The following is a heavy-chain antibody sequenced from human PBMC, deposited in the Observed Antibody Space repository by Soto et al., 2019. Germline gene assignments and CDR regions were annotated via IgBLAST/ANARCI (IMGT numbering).Heavy chain of an antibody. CDR2: IYYSGST. J-gene: IGHJ4*02. D-gene: IGHD1-7*01. Sequence: QLQLQESGPGLVKPSETLSLTCTVSCGSISSSSYYWGWIRQPPGKGLEWIGSIYYSGSTSYNPSLKSRVTMSVDTSKNQFSLKLSSVTAADTAVYYCASRPTGTTFYWGQGTLVTVSS. CDR3: ASRPTGTTFY. CDR1: CGSISSSSYY. V-gene: IGHV4-39*01.